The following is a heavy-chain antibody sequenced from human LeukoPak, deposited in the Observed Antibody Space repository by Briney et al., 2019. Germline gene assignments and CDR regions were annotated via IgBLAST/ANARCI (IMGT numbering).Heavy chain of an antibody. D-gene: IGHD6-19*01. CDR3: ATKQWLAPPPDS. J-gene: IGHJ4*02. V-gene: IGHV3-74*01. CDR1: GFTYIKYW. Sequence: GGSLRLSCAASGFTYIKYWMLWVRQAPGKGLESVSRINTDGTVTTYADSVKGRFTVSRDNADNTMFLQMNSVRDEDTAVYYCATKQWLAPPPDSWGQGTPVTVSS. CDR2: INTDGTVT.